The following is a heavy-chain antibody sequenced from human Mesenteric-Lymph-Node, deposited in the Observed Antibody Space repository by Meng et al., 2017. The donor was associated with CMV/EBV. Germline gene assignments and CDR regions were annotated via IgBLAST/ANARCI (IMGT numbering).Heavy chain of an antibody. Sequence: GGSLRLSCAASGFTFSISNMNWVRQAPGKGLEWVSLINWAGTSTYYADSVKGRFTISRDNGKNSLHLQMNSLRTEDSALYYCARGVWGDTRGWSKFDFWGQGTLVTVSS. CDR3: ARGVWGDTRGWSKFDF. J-gene: IGHJ4*02. CDR2: INWAGTST. CDR1: GFTFSISN. V-gene: IGHV3-43*01. D-gene: IGHD6-19*01.